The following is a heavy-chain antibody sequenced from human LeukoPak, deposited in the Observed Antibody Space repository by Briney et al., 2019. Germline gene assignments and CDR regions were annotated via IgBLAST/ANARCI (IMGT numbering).Heavy chain of an antibody. CDR2: INPNSGGT. Sequence: ASVKVSCKASGYTFTGYYMHWVRQAPGQGLEWMGWINPNSGGTNYAQKFQGRVTMTRDTSISTAYMELSRLRSDDTAVYYCAREHLSIAAPSYWGQGTLVTVSS. CDR3: AREHLSIAAPSY. V-gene: IGHV1-2*02. CDR1: GYTFTGYY. D-gene: IGHD6-6*01. J-gene: IGHJ4*02.